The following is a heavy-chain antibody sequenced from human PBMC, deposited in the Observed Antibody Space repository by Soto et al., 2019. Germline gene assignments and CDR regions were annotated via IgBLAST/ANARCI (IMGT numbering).Heavy chain of an antibody. J-gene: IGHJ5*02. D-gene: IGHD3-3*01. Sequence: QVQLVQSGAEVKRPGASVKVSCKAPGDTFTSYYLNWVRQAPGQGLEWMGVINPHGGSTKYAQKFQGRITMTRDTSRSTVYMELSSLRSDDTAIYYCARSSGGNFGIIIEGSNWFAPCGQGTLVTVSS. CDR2: INPHGGST. V-gene: IGHV1-46*01. CDR3: ARSSGGNFGIIIEGSNWFAP. CDR1: GDTFTSYY.